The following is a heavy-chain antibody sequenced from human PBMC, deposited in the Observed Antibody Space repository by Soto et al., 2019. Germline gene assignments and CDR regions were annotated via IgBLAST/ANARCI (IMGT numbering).Heavy chain of an antibody. CDR3: ATQPGTMVRGVIAS. CDR2: ISYDGSNK. CDR1: GFTFSSYA. J-gene: IGHJ5*01. D-gene: IGHD3-10*01. Sequence: GGSLRLSCAASGFTFSSYAMHWVRQAPGKGLEWVAVISYDGSNKYYADSVKGRFTISRDNSKNTLYLQMNSLRAEDTAVYYCATQPGTMVRGVIASWGQGTLVTVSS. V-gene: IGHV3-30*14.